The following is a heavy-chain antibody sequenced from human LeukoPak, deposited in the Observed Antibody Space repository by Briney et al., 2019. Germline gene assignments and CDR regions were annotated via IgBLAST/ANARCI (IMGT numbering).Heavy chain of an antibody. V-gene: IGHV1-69*05. D-gene: IGHD3-9*01. CDR3: ARSPDRYYDILTGYYNIWFDP. J-gene: IGHJ5*02. CDR2: IIPIFGTA. CDR1: GGTFSSYA. Sequence: SVKVSCKASGGTFSSYAISWVRQAPGQGLEWMGGIIPIFGTANYAQKFQGRVTITTDESTSTAYMELSSLRSDDTAVYYCARSPDRYYDILTGYYNIWFDPWGQGTLVTVSS.